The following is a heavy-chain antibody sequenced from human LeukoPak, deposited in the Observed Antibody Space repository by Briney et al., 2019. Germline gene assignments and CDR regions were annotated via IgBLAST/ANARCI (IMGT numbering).Heavy chain of an antibody. J-gene: IGHJ4*02. CDR1: GFTVSSNY. Sequence: GGSLRLSCAASGFTVSSNYMSWVRQAPGKGLEWVSVIYSGGSIYYADSVKGRFTISRDNSKNTLYLQMNSLRAEDTAVYYCARDFSYYYDSSGYPSDYWGQGTLVTVSS. V-gene: IGHV3-66*01. CDR3: ARDFSYYYDSSGYPSDY. D-gene: IGHD3-22*01. CDR2: IYSGGSI.